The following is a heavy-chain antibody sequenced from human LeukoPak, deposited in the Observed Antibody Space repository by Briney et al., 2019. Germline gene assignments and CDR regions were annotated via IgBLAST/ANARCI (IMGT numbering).Heavy chain of an antibody. CDR1: GFTFSSYS. Sequence: GGSLRLSCAASGFTFSSYSMNWVRQAPGKGLEWVSSISSSSYIYYADSVKGRFTISRDNAKNSLYLQMNSLRAEDTAVYYCARDGHDLGIYFDYWGQGTLVTVSS. CDR2: ISSSSYI. J-gene: IGHJ4*02. CDR3: ARDGHDLGIYFDY. D-gene: IGHD2-21*02. V-gene: IGHV3-21*01.